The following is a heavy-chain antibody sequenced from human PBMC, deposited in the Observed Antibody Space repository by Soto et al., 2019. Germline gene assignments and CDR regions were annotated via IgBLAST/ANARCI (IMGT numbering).Heavy chain of an antibody. J-gene: IGHJ6*02. Sequence: SETLSLTCAVYGGFLSESYWTWIRQPPGKGLEWIGEINHSGSANYNPTLNNRVTISVDTSKNQFSLQLSSVSAADTAIYYCARESGGYDSSTRYGLDVWGQGTTVTVSS. D-gene: IGHD6-25*01. V-gene: IGHV4-34*01. CDR3: ARESGGYDSSTRYGLDV. CDR1: GGFLSESY. CDR2: INHSGSA.